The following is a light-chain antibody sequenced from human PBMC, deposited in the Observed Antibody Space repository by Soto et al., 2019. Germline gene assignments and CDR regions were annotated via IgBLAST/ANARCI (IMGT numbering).Light chain of an antibody. V-gene: IGLV2-23*02. CDR3: CSYAGSSTYV. CDR1: SSDVGCYNL. J-gene: IGLJ1*01. Sequence: QSALTQPASVSASPGQSITISCTGTSSDVGCYNLVSWYQQHPGKAPKVMIYEVSKRPSGVSNRFSGSEFGNTASLTISGLQADEEADYYCCSYAGSSTYVFGTGTKVTVL. CDR2: EVS.